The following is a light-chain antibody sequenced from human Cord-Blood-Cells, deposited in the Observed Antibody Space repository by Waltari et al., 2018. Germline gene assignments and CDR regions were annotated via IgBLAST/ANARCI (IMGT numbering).Light chain of an antibody. CDR2: EVS. CDR3: SSYAGSNKV. V-gene: IGLV2-8*01. CDR1: SSDVGGYNY. Sequence: QSALTQPPSASGSPGQSVTISCTGTSSDVGGYNYVPWHQPHPGKAPKPMIYEVSKRPSGVPSRFSGSKSGHTASLPVSGLRAEDEADYYCSSYAGSNKVVGGGTKLTVL. J-gene: IGLJ2*01.